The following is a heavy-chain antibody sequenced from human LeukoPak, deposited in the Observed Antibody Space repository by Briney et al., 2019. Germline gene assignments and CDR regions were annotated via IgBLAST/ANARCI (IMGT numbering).Heavy chain of an antibody. J-gene: IGHJ3*02. D-gene: IGHD6-6*01. CDR1: GSTFSTDA. Sequence: GGSLRLSCAASGSTFSTDAMHWVRQAPGKGLEWVAVISDDGSKIYYADSVKGRFTISRDNSKNTLYLQINSLRHDDTAVYYCARDYPPYSSSYHDAFDIWGQGTMVTVSS. CDR2: ISDDGSKI. V-gene: IGHV3-30*04. CDR3: ARDYPPYSSSYHDAFDI.